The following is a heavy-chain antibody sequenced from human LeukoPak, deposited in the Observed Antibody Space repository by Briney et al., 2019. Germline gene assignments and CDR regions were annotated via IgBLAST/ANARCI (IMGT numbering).Heavy chain of an antibody. Sequence: AGGSLRLSCAASGFTFSSFAMSWVRQAPGKGLEWVARTKEDGSEKYYVDSVKGRFTISRDNAKNSLHLEMNSLRAEDTAVYYCSRDFQGYWGQGTLVTVSS. CDR2: TKEDGSEK. CDR3: SRDFQGY. V-gene: IGHV3-7*01. J-gene: IGHJ4*02. CDR1: GFTFSSFA.